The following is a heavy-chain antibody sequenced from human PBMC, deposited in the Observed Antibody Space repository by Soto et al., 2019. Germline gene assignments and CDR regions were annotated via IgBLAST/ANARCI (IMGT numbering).Heavy chain of an antibody. CDR3: AREVATSFDI. J-gene: IGHJ3*02. D-gene: IGHD5-12*01. Sequence: PLGGPRLSCADSGFTFNINWMHWVRQAPGKGLVWVSRINGDGSGTNYADSVKGRFTISRDSAKNTLYLQMNNLRAEDTAVYYCAREVATSFDIWGQGTMVTVSS. V-gene: IGHV3-74*01. CDR1: GFTFNINW. CDR2: INGDGSGT.